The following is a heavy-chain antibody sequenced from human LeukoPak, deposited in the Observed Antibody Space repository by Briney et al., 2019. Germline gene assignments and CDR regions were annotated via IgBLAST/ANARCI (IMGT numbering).Heavy chain of an antibody. CDR1: GFTFSSYS. J-gene: IGHJ6*03. V-gene: IGHV3-21*01. CDR2: ISSSSSYI. Sequence: GSLRLSCAASGFTFSSYSLNWVRQAPGKGLEWVSSISSSSSYIYYADSVKGRFTISRDNAKNSLYLQMNSLRAEDTAVYYCARDRGKKGAYYYYYMDVWGKGTTVTISS. CDR3: ARDRGKKGAYYYYYMDV.